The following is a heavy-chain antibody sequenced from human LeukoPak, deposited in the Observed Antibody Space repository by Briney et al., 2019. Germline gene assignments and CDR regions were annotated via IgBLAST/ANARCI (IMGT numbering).Heavy chain of an antibody. V-gene: IGHV5-51*01. CDR1: GYPYNSYW. Sequence: GESLKISCKGSGYPYNSYWIGWVRQMPGKGLGWIGIIYPIESKTKYSQSFEGQVTISADKSINTAYLRWTSLKASDTAMYFCATRDGYNLLSWGQGTLVTVSS. CDR2: IYPIESKT. J-gene: IGHJ4*02. D-gene: IGHD5-24*01. CDR3: ATRDGYNLLS.